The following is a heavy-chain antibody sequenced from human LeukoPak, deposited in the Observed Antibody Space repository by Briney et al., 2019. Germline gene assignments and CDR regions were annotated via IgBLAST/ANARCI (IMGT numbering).Heavy chain of an antibody. CDR2: ISGSGGNT. CDR1: GFTFSNYA. J-gene: IGHJ4*02. Sequence: GRSLRLSCAASGFTFSNYAMSWVRQAPGKGLEWVSAISGSGGNTYYADSVKGRFTISRDNSKNTLFLQMNSLRAEDTAVYYCAKEAQGCSITSCYFDSWGQGTLATVSS. CDR3: AKEAQGCSITSCYFDS. V-gene: IGHV3-23*01. D-gene: IGHD2-2*01.